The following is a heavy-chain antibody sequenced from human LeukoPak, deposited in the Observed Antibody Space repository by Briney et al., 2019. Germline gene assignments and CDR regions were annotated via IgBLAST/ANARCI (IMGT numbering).Heavy chain of an antibody. Sequence: GGSLRLSCVASGFTVSSNYMSWVRQAPGKGLEWVSVIYSGDNTYYVDSVKGRFTISRDSSKNTLYLQMNSLRAEDTAVYYCARDYYDILTVNRQTKSSYFDYWGQGTLITVSS. V-gene: IGHV3-66*01. CDR3: ARDYYDILTVNRQTKSSYFDY. J-gene: IGHJ4*02. CDR1: GFTVSSNY. CDR2: IYSGDNT. D-gene: IGHD3-9*01.